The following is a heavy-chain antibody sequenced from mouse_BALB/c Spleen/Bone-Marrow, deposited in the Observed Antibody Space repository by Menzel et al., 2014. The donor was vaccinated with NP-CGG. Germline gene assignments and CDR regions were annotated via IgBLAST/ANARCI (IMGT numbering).Heavy chain of an antibody. Sequence: LKQSGSELVRPGASVKLSCKASGYTFTSYWMHWVMQRPGQGLEWIGHIYPGSGITNYGEKFKSKATLTVDTSSSTACMQLSSLTSEDSAVYYSTRSDYGQLGDYWGQGSPLTVSS. V-gene: IGHV1S22*01. CDR3: TRSDYGQLGDY. CDR1: GYTFTSYW. CDR2: IYPGSGIT. J-gene: IGHJ2*01. D-gene: IGHD4-1*02.